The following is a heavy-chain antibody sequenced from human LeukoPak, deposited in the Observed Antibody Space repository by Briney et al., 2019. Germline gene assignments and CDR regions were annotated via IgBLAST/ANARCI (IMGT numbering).Heavy chain of an antibody. Sequence: ASVKVSCKASGGTFSSYAISWVRQAPGQGLEWTGRIIPIFGTANYAQKFQGRVTITADKSTSTAYMELSSPRSEDTAVYYCAAVVVVAATTRLPFDYWGQGTLVTVSS. J-gene: IGHJ4*02. CDR1: GGTFSSYA. V-gene: IGHV1-69*06. D-gene: IGHD2-15*01. CDR3: AAVVVVAATTRLPFDY. CDR2: IIPIFGTA.